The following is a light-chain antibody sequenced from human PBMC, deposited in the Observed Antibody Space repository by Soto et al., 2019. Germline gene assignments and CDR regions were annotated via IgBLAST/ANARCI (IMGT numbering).Light chain of an antibody. CDR3: QQYFSYPYT. CDR2: AAA. Sequence: AIRMTQSPSSFSASTGDRVTITCRASQDISSYLAWYQQKVGKAPKLRIYAAATLQRGAPSRFSGSGSGTDFTLTISRLQSEDFATYYCQQYFSYPYTFGQGTKLEI. CDR1: QDISSY. V-gene: IGKV1-8*01. J-gene: IGKJ2*01.